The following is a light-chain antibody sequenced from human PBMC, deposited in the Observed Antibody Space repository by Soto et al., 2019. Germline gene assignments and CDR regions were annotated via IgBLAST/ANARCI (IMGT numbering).Light chain of an antibody. Sequence: QSALTQPASVSGSPGQSITISCTGTSSDVGTYNLVSWYQQCPGKAPKLMIYEGTKRPSGVSNRFSGSKSGNTASLTISCLQAEDEADYYCCSYAGSSTHVVFGGGTKLTVL. CDR2: EGT. J-gene: IGLJ2*01. CDR1: SSDVGTYNL. V-gene: IGLV2-23*01. CDR3: CSYAGSSTHVV.